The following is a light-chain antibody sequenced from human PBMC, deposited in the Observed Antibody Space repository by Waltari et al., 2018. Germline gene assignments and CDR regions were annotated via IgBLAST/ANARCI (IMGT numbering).Light chain of an antibody. CDR2: WAS. CDR3: QQYYSTPYT. J-gene: IGKJ2*01. Sequence: DIVMTQSPDSLAVSLGERATINCKSSQSVLYSSNNKNYLAGDQQKPGQPPKLLIYWASTRESGVPDRFSGSGSGTDFTLTISSLQAEDVAVYYCQQYYSTPYTFGQGTKLEIK. V-gene: IGKV4-1*01. CDR1: QSVLYSSNNKNY.